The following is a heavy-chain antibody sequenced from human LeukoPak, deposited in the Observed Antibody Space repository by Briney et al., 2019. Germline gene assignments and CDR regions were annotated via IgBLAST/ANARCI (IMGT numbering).Heavy chain of an antibody. CDR3: ARTSYFDWLYFDY. Sequence: SETLSLTCTVSGGSLSSYYWSWIRQPPGKGLEWIGYIYYSGSTDYNPSLTSRVTISVDTSKNQFSLKLSSVTAADTAVYHCARTSYFDWLYFDYWGQGTLVTVSS. CDR2: IYYSGST. CDR1: GGSLSSYY. V-gene: IGHV4-59*08. D-gene: IGHD3-9*01. J-gene: IGHJ4*02.